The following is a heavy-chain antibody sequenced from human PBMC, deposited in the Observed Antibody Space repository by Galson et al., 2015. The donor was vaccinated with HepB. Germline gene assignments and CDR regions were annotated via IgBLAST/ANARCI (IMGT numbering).Heavy chain of an antibody. D-gene: IGHD3-22*01. V-gene: IGHV1-2*02. CDR3: ARDKSPEDYYDSSGYYYLAFDI. CDR2: INPNSGGT. Sequence: SVKVSCKASGSTFTGYYMHWVRQAPGQGLEWMGWINPNSGGTNYAQKFQGRVTMTRDTSISTAYMELSRLRSDDTAVYYCARDKSPEDYYDSSGYYYLAFDIWGQGTMVTVSS. J-gene: IGHJ3*02. CDR1: GSTFTGYY.